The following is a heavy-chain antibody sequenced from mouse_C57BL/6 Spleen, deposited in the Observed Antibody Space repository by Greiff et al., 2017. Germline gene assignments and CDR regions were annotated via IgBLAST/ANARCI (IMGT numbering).Heavy chain of an antibody. CDR1: GFTFSSYA. D-gene: IGHD1-3*01. Sequence: EVQGVESGGGLVKPGGSLKLSCAASGFTFSSYAMSWVRQTPEKRLEWVATISDGGSYTYYPDNVKGRFTISRDNAKNNLYLQMSHLKSEDTAMYYCARDRSKGGYYFDYWGQGTTLTVSS. CDR3: ARDRSKGGYYFDY. V-gene: IGHV5-4*01. J-gene: IGHJ2*01. CDR2: ISDGGSYT.